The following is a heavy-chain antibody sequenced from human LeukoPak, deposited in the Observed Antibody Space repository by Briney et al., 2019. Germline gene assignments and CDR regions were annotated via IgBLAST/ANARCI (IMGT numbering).Heavy chain of an antibody. V-gene: IGHV3-30*04. Sequence: PGGSLRLSCEASGFIFSRYTFHWVRQIPDKGLEWVAVIGPDGGNKYYADFVKGRFTISRDNSKNTVFLQMSSLRPEDTAVYYCARDRVGDYYGSGSPNWFDPWGQGTLVTVSS. CDR3: ARDRVGDYYGSGSPNWFDP. CDR2: IGPDGGNK. CDR1: GFIFSRYT. J-gene: IGHJ5*02. D-gene: IGHD3-10*01.